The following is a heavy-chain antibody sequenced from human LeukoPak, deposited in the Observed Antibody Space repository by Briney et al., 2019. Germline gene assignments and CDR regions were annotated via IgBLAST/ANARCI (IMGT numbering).Heavy chain of an antibody. CDR2: INSDGIST. D-gene: IGHD4-17*01. J-gene: IGHJ4*02. CDR3: AKGGATVIDY. V-gene: IGHV3-74*01. CDR1: AFTFSSYW. Sequence: GGSLRLSCAASAFTFSSYWMHWVRQAPGKGLAWVSRINSDGISTSYADSVKGRFTISRDNAKNTLYLQMNSLRAEDTAVYYCAKGGATVIDYWGQGTLVTVSS.